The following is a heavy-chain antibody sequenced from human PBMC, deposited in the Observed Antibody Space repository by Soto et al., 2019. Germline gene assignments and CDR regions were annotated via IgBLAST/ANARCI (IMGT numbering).Heavy chain of an antibody. CDR1: GFTFSSYA. D-gene: IGHD1-26*01. J-gene: IGHJ4*02. CDR2: ISGSGGST. Sequence: EVQLLESGGGLVQPGGSLRLSCAASGFTFSSYAMRWVRQAPGKGLECVSAISGSGGSTYYADSVKGRFTISRDNSKNTLYLQMNSLRAEDTAVYYCARRGSGSDYDYWGQGTLDTVSS. V-gene: IGHV3-23*01. CDR3: ARRGSGSDYDY.